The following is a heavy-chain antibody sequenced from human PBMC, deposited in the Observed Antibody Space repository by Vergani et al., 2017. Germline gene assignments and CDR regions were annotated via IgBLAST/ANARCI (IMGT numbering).Heavy chain of an antibody. CDR3: ARHRGSGGFFPSSYFYGMEV. CDR1: DSSIMTKPY. J-gene: IGHJ6*02. CDR2: IHHSGDT. Sequence: QVQLQESGPGLVKPSETLTLTCDVFDSSIMTKPYWGWFRQSPGKGLEWIGCIHHSGDTHYNSSLKSRVSISIVSSSKFSLSMTSVTAADTALYYCARHRGSGGFFPSSYFYGMEVWGHGTTVTVSS. V-gene: IGHV4-38-2*01. D-gene: IGHD3-10*01.